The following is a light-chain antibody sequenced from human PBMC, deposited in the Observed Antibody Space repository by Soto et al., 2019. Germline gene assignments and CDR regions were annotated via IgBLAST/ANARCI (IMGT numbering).Light chain of an antibody. CDR3: QQYGGSPRT. CDR1: QTISSF. J-gene: IGKJ1*01. V-gene: IGKV3-20*01. CDR2: GAS. Sequence: EIVLTQSPGTLSLSPGEVATLSCRASQTISSFLAWYQQKRGQAPRLLIHGASNRATGIPDRFSGSGSGTDFTLTITRLEPEDFAVYYCQQYGGSPRTFGQGTKVDIK.